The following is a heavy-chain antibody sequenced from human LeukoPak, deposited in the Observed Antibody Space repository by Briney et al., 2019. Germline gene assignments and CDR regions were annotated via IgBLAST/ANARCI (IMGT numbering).Heavy chain of an antibody. CDR1: GFTFSSYA. CDR2: ISYDGSNK. V-gene: IGHV3-30-3*01. D-gene: IGHD3-3*01. Sequence: GGSLRLSCAASGFTFSSYAMHWVRQAPGKGLEWVAVISYDGSNKYYADSVKGRFTISRDNSKNTLYLQMNSLRAEDTAVYYCARTYYDFWSGYSRKLHYYYYGMDVWGQGTTVTVSS. J-gene: IGHJ6*02. CDR3: ARTYYDFWSGYSRKLHYYYYGMDV.